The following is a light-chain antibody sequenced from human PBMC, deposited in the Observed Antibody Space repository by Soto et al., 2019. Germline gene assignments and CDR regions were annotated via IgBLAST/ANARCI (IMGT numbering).Light chain of an antibody. Sequence: QSVLTQPASVSGSPXXXXXXXCTGTSXDVGGYNSVSWYQHHPGKAPKLILYDVGDRPSGVSYRFSGSKSGNTASLTISGLQAADEADFCSSFTSSMTNVFVSGTKLTVL. CDR3: SSFTSSMTNV. J-gene: IGLJ1*01. CDR1: SXDVGGYNS. V-gene: IGLV2-14*03. CDR2: DVG.